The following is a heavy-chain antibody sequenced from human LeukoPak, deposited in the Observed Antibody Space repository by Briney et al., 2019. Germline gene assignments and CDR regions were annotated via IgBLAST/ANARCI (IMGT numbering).Heavy chain of an antibody. J-gene: IGHJ3*02. CDR2: IYYSGST. CDR1: GGSISSGGYS. D-gene: IGHD3-22*01. CDR3: ARDYYDSSGYSDAFDI. V-gene: IGHV4-61*08. Sequence: SETLSLTCAVSGGSISSGGYSWRWIRQPPGRGLEWLGYIYYSGSTNYNPSLKSRVTISVNTSKNQFSLKLSSVTAADTAVYYCARDYYDSSGYSDAFDIWGQGTMVTVSS.